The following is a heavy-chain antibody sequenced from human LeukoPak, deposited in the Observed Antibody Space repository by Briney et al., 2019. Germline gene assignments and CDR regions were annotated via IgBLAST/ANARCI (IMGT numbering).Heavy chain of an antibody. CDR1: GGSISSNNW. V-gene: IGHV4-4*02. Sequence: SGTLSLTCAVSGGSISSNNWWSWVRQSPGKGLEWIGEIFHSGSTNYNPSLKSRVTISVDKSKNQFSLKLSSVTAADTAVYYCASEIKVGATTQFDYWGQGTLVTVSS. CDR3: ASEIKVGATTQFDY. J-gene: IGHJ4*02. CDR2: IFHSGST. D-gene: IGHD1-26*01.